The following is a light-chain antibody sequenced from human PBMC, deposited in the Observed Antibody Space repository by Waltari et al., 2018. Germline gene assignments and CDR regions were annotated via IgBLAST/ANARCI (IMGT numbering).Light chain of an antibody. V-gene: IGLV1-44*01. CDR2: RNN. Sequence: SVLTQPPSASGTPGQTVTISCSGGDSNIARNSVNWYQKFPGAAPKLLIFRNNQRPPGVPDRFSGSKSGTSASLAISGLQSEDESDYFCAAWDDSRNGWVFGEGTRVAVL. CDR3: AAWDDSRNGWV. CDR1: DSNIARNS. J-gene: IGLJ3*02.